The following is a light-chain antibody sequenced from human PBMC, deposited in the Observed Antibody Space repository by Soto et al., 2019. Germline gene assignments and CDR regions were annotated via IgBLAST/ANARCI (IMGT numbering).Light chain of an antibody. CDR3: KSYAGTHIV. CDR2: DVT. CDR1: SSDVGGYNF. V-gene: IGLV2-8*01. J-gene: IGLJ1*01. Sequence: QSVLTQPPSASGSPGQSVTISCTGTSSDVGGYNFVSWYQQHPGKAPKLMIYDVTKRPSGVPDRFSGSKSGNTASLTVSGLQAEDEADDYSKSYAGTHIVFGTGTKVTVL.